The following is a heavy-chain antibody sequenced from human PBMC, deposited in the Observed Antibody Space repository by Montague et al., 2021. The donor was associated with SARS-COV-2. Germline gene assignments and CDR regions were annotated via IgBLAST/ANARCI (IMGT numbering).Heavy chain of an antibody. CDR2: YYSGST. CDR3: ARRGGSNYGWFDT. CDR1: GASINSRY. J-gene: IGHJ5*02. D-gene: IGHD1-26*01. V-gene: IGHV4-59*08. Sequence: SETLSLTCTVSGASINSRYWSWTRQHPGKGLEWIGYYYSGSTKYNPSLQSRVTISVDTSKNQFSVKVTSVTAADTAVYYCARRGGSNYGWFDTWGQGTLVTVSS.